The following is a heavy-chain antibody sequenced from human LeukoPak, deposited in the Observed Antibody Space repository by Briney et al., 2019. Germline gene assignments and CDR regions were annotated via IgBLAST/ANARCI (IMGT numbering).Heavy chain of an antibody. CDR3: ARRSSGYSSSWYVGDWFDP. CDR1: GFTFSTYS. CDR2: ISSGSSYI. D-gene: IGHD6-13*01. V-gene: IGHV3-21*01. J-gene: IGHJ5*02. Sequence: GGSLRLSCAASGFTFSTYSMNWVRQAPGKGLEWVSSISSGSSYIYYADSLKGRFTISRDNAKNSLYLQVNSLRAADTAVYYCARRSSGYSSSWYVGDWFDPWGQGTLVTVSS.